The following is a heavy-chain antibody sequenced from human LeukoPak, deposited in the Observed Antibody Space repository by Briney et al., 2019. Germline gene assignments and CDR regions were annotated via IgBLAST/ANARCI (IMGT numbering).Heavy chain of an antibody. CDR1: GFTVSTNY. CDR2: IYSSGTT. D-gene: IGHD1-26*01. Sequence: GGSLRLSCAASGFTVSTNYMSWVRQAPGKGLEWVSVIYSSGTTYYADSVKGRFTISRDNSKNTLYLQMNSLRAEDTAVYYCARGGSYLSAFDIWGQGTMVTVSS. CDR3: ARGGSYLSAFDI. V-gene: IGHV3-66*01. J-gene: IGHJ3*02.